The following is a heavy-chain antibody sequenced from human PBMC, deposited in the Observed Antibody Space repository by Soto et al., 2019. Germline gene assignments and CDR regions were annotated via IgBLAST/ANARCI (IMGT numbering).Heavy chain of an antibody. D-gene: IGHD6-13*01. CDR1: GGTFSSYT. CDR3: ARDDGSSCSWWFDP. Sequence: QVQLVQSGAEVKKPGSSVKVSCKASGGTFSSYTISWVRQAPGQGLEWMGRIIPILGIANYAQKFQGRVTITADKSTSTAYMELSSLRSEDTAVYYCARDDGSSCSWWFDPWGQGTLVTVSS. CDR2: IIPILGIA. J-gene: IGHJ5*02. V-gene: IGHV1-69*08.